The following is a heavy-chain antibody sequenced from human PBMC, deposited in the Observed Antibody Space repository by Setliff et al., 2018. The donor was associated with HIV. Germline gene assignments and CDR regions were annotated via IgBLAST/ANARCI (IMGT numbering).Heavy chain of an antibody. D-gene: IGHD5-18*01. Sequence: SETLSLTCTVSGGSISSSGPGYYWGWVRQPPGGGLEWIGSIFYSGRSTYNPSLRRRVTISVDTSKNQFSLSLTSVTAADTAVYYCARRGRTGNSYVLNWFDPWGQGTLVTAPQ. J-gene: IGHJ5*02. V-gene: IGHV4-39*07. CDR2: IFYSGRS. CDR3: ARRGRTGNSYVLNWFDP. CDR1: GGSISSSGPGYY.